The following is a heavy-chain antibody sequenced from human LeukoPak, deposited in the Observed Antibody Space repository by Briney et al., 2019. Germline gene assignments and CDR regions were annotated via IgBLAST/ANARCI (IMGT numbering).Heavy chain of an antibody. CDR3: ARDRDSYGNGLYYFDY. D-gene: IGHD5-18*01. Sequence: GGSLRLSCAASGFTFSSYGMHWVRQAPGKGLEWVAVIWYDGSNKYYADSVKGRFTISRDNSKNTLYLQMNSLRAEDTAVYYCARDRDSYGNGLYYFDYWGQGTLVTVSS. CDR1: GFTFSSYG. J-gene: IGHJ4*02. CDR2: IWYDGSNK. V-gene: IGHV3-33*01.